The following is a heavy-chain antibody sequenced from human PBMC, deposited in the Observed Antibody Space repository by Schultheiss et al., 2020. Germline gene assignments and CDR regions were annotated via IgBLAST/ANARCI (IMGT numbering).Heavy chain of an antibody. Sequence: GGSLRLSCAASGFTFSSYSMNWVRQAPGKGLDWVSSISSSSSYIYYADSVKGRFTISRDNAKNSLYLQMNSLRAEDTAVYYCARDLDTYYYGSGSYLYYYGMDVWGQGTTVTVS. J-gene: IGHJ6*02. V-gene: IGHV3-21*01. CDR3: ARDLDTYYYGSGSYLYYYGMDV. D-gene: IGHD3-10*01. CDR1: GFTFSSYS. CDR2: ISSSSSYI.